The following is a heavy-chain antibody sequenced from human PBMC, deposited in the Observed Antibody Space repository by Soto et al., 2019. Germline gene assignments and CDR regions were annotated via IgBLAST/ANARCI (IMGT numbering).Heavy chain of an antibody. Sequence: GGSLRLSCAASGFTFSNYAMSWVRQAPGTGLEWVSAINDVGSGTYSADSVKGRFTISRDNSKNTLYLQMSSLRAEDTAVYYCAKGSAGGRPYFFDYWGQGTLVTVSS. J-gene: IGHJ4*02. D-gene: IGHD2-15*01. CDR1: GFTFSNYA. CDR2: INDVGSGT. V-gene: IGHV3-23*01. CDR3: AKGSAGGRPYFFDY.